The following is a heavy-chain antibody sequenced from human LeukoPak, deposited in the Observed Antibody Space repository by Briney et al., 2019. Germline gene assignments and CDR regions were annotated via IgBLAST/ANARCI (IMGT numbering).Heavy chain of an antibody. CDR1: GGSISSSSYY. V-gene: IGHV4-39*07. CDR3: ARVVGQQLVLDWYFDL. Sequence: SETLSLTCTVSGGSISSSSYYWGWIRQPPGKGLEWIGSIYYSGSTYYNPPLKSRVTISVDTSKNQFSLKLSSVTAADTAVYYCARVVGQQLVLDWYFDLWGRGTLVTVSS. CDR2: IYYSGST. D-gene: IGHD6-13*01. J-gene: IGHJ2*01.